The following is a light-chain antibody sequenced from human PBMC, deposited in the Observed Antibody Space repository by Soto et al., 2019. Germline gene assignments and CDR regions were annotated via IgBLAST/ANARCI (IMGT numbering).Light chain of an antibody. CDR1: QNIRSS. CDR3: QQSDLWPPYT. V-gene: IGKV3-15*01. Sequence: EVVMTESPASRFASRGERVTLSCRASQNIRSSLAWYQQRPGQAPRLLIYDASTRATGIPPRFSGGGSGTEFTVTISSPPSQHFPISYRQQSDLWPPYTFRQGTKVDI. J-gene: IGKJ2*01. CDR2: DAS.